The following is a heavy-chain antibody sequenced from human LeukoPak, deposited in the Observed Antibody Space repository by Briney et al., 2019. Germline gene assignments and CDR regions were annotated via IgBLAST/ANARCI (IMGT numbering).Heavy chain of an antibody. D-gene: IGHD6-19*01. J-gene: IGHJ3*02. CDR3: AKDQKQWLVQDAFDI. CDR1: GFTFSSYA. CDR2: ISGSGGST. Sequence: PGGSLRLSCAASGFTFSSYAMSWVRQAPGKGLEWASAISGSGGSTYYADSVKGRFTISRDNSKNTLYLQMNSLRAEDTAVYYCAKDQKQWLVQDAFDIWGQGTMVTVSS. V-gene: IGHV3-23*01.